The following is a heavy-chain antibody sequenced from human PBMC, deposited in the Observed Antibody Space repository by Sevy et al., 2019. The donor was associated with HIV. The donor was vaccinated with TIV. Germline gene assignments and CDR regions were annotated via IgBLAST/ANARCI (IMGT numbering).Heavy chain of an antibody. Sequence: GGSLRLSCAASGFTVSSNYMSWVRQTPGKGLEWVSVIYSGCSTYYADSVKGRFTISRDNSKNTLYLQMNSLSAEDTAVYYCARAFQFDYWGQGTLVTVSS. V-gene: IGHV3-66*01. CDR1: GFTVSSNY. CDR2: IYSGCST. J-gene: IGHJ4*02. CDR3: ARAFQFDY.